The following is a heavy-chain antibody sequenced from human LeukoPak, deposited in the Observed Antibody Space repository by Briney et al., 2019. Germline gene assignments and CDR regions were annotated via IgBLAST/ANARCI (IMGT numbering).Heavy chain of an antibody. CDR2: INPNSGGT. V-gene: IGHV1-2*02. D-gene: IGHD3-22*01. CDR1: GYTFTGYY. J-gene: IGHJ3*02. Sequence: ASVKVSCKASGYTFTGYYMHWVRQAPGQGLEWMGWINPNSGGTNYAQRFQGRVTMTRDTSISTAYMELSSLRSEDTAVYYCATEGVKGAMIVVPLVVAYAFDIWGQGTMVTVSS. CDR3: ATEGVKGAMIVVPLVVAYAFDI.